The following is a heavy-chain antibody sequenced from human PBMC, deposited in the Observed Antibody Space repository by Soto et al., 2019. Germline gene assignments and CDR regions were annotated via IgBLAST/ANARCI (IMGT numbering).Heavy chain of an antibody. CDR3: ARGLNTAAALNY. CDR2: IYHSGST. J-gene: IGHJ4*02. V-gene: IGHV4-30-2*01. Sequence: PSETLSLTCAFSGSSISSGGYSWSWIRQPPGKGLEWIGYIYHSGSTYYNPSLKSRVTISVDRSKNQFSLKLSSVTAADTAVYYCARGLNTAAALNYWGQGTLVTVSS. CDR1: GSSISSGGYS. D-gene: IGHD6-13*01.